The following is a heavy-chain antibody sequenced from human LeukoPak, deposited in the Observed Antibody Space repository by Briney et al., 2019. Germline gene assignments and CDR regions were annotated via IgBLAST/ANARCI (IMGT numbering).Heavy chain of an antibody. D-gene: IGHD5-18*01. J-gene: IGHJ3*02. V-gene: IGHV1-3*01. Sequence: GASVKVSCKASGYTFTSYAMHWVRQAPGQRLEWMGWINAGNGNIKYSQKFQGRVTITRDTSASTAYMELSSLRSEDTAVYYCARDINSYGYVDDDAFDIWGQGTMVTVSS. CDR2: INAGNGNI. CDR3: ARDINSYGYVDDDAFDI. CDR1: GYTFTSYA.